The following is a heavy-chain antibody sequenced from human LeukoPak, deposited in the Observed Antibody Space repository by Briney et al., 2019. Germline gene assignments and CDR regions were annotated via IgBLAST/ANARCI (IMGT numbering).Heavy chain of an antibody. V-gene: IGHV3-48*01. CDR2: ISSGSSTI. CDR1: GFTFSSYS. CDR3: ARDRRGAPDAFDI. J-gene: IGHJ3*02. D-gene: IGHD1-26*01. Sequence: GGSLRLSCAASGFTFSSYSMNWVRQAPGKGLEWVSYISSGSSTIYYADSVKGRFTISRDTAKNSLYLQMDSLRAEDAAIYYCARDRRGAPDAFDIWGQGTMVTVSS.